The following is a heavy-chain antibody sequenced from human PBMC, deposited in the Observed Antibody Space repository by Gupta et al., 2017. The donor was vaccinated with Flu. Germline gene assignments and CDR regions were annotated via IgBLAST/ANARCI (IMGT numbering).Heavy chain of an antibody. CDR2: ISSSSSYI. CDR1: YS. V-gene: IGHV3-21*01. CDR3: ARSWDTASSFDY. J-gene: IGHJ4*02. Sequence: YSMQWVRHAPVKGLEWVSFISSSSSYIYHTESVKCRFTISRDNAQNSVYLQMNSLRAEDTAVYFCARSWDTASSFDYWGQGTLVTVSS. D-gene: IGHD5-18*01.